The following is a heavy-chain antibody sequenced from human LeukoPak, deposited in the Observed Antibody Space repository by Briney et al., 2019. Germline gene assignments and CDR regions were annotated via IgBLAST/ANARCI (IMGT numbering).Heavy chain of an antibody. V-gene: IGHV1-2*02. CDR1: GYTFTGYY. CDR3: ARDNDILTGTIDY. CDR2: INPNSGGT. J-gene: IGHJ4*02. D-gene: IGHD3-9*01. Sequence: ASVKVSCEASGYTFTGYYMHWVRQAPGQGLEWMGWINPNSGGTNYAQKFQGRVTMTRDTSISTAYMELSRLRSDDTAVYYCARDNDILTGTIDYWGQGTLVTVSS.